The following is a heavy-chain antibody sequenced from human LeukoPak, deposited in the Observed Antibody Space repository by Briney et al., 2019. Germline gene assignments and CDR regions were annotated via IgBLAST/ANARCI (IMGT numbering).Heavy chain of an antibody. CDR1: GGSISSYY. J-gene: IGHJ3*02. CDR2: IYYSGST. D-gene: IGHD3-10*01. Sequence: SETLSLTCTVSGGSISSYYWSWIRQPPGKGLEWIGYIYYSGSTNYNPSLKSRVTISVDRSKNQFSLKLSSVTAADTAVYYCARESGFGELGAFDIWGQGTMVTVSS. V-gene: IGHV4-59*12. CDR3: ARESGFGELGAFDI.